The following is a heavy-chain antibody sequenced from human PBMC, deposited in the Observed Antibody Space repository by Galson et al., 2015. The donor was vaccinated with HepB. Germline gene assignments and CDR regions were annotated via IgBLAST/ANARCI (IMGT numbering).Heavy chain of an antibody. CDR3: AKALSFWSASYYFDY. V-gene: IGHV3-21*04. CDR2: SSYI. J-gene: IGHJ4*02. D-gene: IGHD3-3*01. Sequence: SSYIYYADSVKGRFTISRDNSKNTLYLQMNSLRAEDTAVYYCAKALSFWSASYYFDYWGQGALVTVSS.